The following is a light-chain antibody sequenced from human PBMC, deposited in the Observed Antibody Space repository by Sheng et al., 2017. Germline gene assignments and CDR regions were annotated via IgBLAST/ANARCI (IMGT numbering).Light chain of an antibody. CDR1: QSVSTY. CDR3: QQYGGSRT. J-gene: IGKJ1*01. V-gene: IGKV3-11*01. CDR2: DAS. Sequence: EIVLTQSPATLSLSPGEGATLSCRASQSVSTYLGWYQQKAGQAPRLLIYDASNRATGIPARFSGSGSGTDFTLTISRLEPEDFAVYYCQQYGGSRTFGQGTKVEI.